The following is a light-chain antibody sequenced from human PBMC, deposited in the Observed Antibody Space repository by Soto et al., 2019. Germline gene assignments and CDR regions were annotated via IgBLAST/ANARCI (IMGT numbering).Light chain of an antibody. CDR2: EVS. CDR1: TSDIGSYNF. CDR3: SSYSGGSTLYV. V-gene: IGLV2-14*01. J-gene: IGLJ1*01. Sequence: QSVLTQPASVSGSPGQSITISCTGSTSDIGSYNFVSWYQHHPGEAPKLLIFEVSNRPSGVSTRFSGSKSANTASLTIFGLQAVDEADYYCSSYSGGSTLYVFGTGTKLTVL.